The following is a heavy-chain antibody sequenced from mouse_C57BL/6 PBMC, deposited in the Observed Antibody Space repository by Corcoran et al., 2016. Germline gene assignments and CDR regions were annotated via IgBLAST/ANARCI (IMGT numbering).Heavy chain of an antibody. J-gene: IGHJ4*01. Sequence: QVQLQQSGAELVKPGASVKISCKASGYAFSSYWMNWVKQRPGKGLEWIGQIYPGDGDTNYNGKFKGKATLTADKSSSTAYMQLSSLTSEDSAVYFCARGDYDYGYAMDYWGQGTSVTVSS. D-gene: IGHD2-4*01. CDR2: IYPGDGDT. CDR1: GYAFSSYW. V-gene: IGHV1-80*01. CDR3: ARGDYDYGYAMDY.